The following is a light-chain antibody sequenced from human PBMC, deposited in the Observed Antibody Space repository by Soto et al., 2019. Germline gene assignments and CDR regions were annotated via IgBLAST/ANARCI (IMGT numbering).Light chain of an antibody. Sequence: QSVLTQPPSASGSPGQSVTISCTGSNSDVGGYNYVSWYQQYPGKAPKLIIYEVSQRPSGVPGRFSGSKSGNTASLTVSGLQAEDEADYYCSSYAGRNNFVFGTGTKVTVL. CDR1: NSDVGGYNY. J-gene: IGLJ1*01. CDR2: EVS. CDR3: SSYAGRNNFV. V-gene: IGLV2-8*01.